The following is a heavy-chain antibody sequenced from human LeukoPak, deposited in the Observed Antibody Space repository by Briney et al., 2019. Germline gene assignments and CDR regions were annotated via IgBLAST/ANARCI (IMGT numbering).Heavy chain of an antibody. CDR1: GYFISSGYY. V-gene: IGHV4-4*07. CDR3: ARDRGTWNDDGFDY. D-gene: IGHD1-1*01. Sequence: SETLSLTCTVSGYFISSGYYWSWIRQPAGKGLEWIGRIYISGSTNYNPSLKSRVTMSVDTSKNQFSLKLSSVTAADTAVYYCARDRGTWNDDGFDYWGQGTLVTVSS. J-gene: IGHJ4*02. CDR2: IYISGST.